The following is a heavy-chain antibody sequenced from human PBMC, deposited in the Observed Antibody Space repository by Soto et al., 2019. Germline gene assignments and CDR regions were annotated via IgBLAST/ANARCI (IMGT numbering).Heavy chain of an antibody. V-gene: IGHV1-24*01. D-gene: IGHD2-21*02. Sequence: GPSVKVSCKVSGYTLTELSIHWVRQAPGQRLEWMGGFNAEDGKTTYAQKFQGRVTITGDTSEGTAYMELSSLRSEDTAVYYCARSIVVVTALDYWGQGTLVTVSS. CDR2: FNAEDGKT. CDR1: GYTLTELS. CDR3: ARSIVVVTALDY. J-gene: IGHJ4*02.